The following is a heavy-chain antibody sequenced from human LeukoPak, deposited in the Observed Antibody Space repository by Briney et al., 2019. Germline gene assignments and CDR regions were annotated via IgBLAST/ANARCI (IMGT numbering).Heavy chain of an antibody. CDR2: ISYDGGNK. CDR1: GFTFSSYA. J-gene: IGHJ6*03. D-gene: IGHD3-9*01. V-gene: IGHV3-30-3*01. CDR3: ARDPTPRYFDWLSSDYYYYYMDV. Sequence: PGRSLRLSCAASGFTFSSYAVHWVRQAPGKGLECVALISYDGGNKYYAASVKGRFTISRDNSKNTLYLQMNSLRAEDTAVYYCARDPTPRYFDWLSSDYYYYYMDVWGKGTTVTVSS.